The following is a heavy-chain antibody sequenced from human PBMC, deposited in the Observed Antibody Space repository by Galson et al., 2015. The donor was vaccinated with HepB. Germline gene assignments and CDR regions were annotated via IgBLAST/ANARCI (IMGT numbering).Heavy chain of an antibody. J-gene: IGHJ4*02. CDR3: AKDREYNWNDRKTDY. CDR2: ISGSGGST. V-gene: IGHV3-23*01. Sequence: RLSCAASGFTFSSYAMSWVRQAPGKGLEWVSAISGSGGSTYYADSVKGRFTISRDNSKNTLYLQMSSLRAEDTAVYYCAKDREYNWNDRKTDYWGQGTLVTISS. CDR1: GFTFSSYA. D-gene: IGHD1-20*01.